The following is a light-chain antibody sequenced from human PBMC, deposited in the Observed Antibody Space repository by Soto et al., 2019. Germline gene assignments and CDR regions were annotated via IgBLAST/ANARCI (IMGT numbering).Light chain of an antibody. CDR2: TAN. J-gene: IGLJ2*01. V-gene: IGLV1-44*01. Sequence: QSVLTQPPSASGAPGQRVTISCSGSRSNVGSNTVNWYQQLPGTAPKVLIYTANQRPSGVPDRFSGSKSGTSASLAISGLQSEDEADYYCAAWDDSLNVVVFGGGTKLTVL. CDR3: AAWDDSLNVVV. CDR1: RSNVGSNT.